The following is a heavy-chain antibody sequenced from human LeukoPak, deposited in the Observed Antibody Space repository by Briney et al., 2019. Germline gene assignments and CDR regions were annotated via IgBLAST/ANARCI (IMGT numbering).Heavy chain of an antibody. CDR1: GFTFSSYA. D-gene: IGHD2-2*01. Sequence: GGSLRLSCAASGFTFSSYAMSWVRQAPGKGLEWVSAISGSGGSTYYADSVKGRFTISRDNSKNTLYLQMNSLRAEGTAVYYCGKGGGRVAIDIVGVPAAMRTTYFDYWGQGTLVTVSS. CDR2: ISGSGGST. V-gene: IGHV3-23*01. J-gene: IGHJ4*02. CDR3: GKGGGRVAIDIVGVPAAMRTTYFDY.